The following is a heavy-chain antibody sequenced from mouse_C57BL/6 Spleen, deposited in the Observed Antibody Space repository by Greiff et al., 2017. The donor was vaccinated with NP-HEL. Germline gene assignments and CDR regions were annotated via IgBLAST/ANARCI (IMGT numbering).Heavy chain of an antibody. V-gene: IGHV1-78*01. D-gene: IGHD1-1*01. CDR2: IYPRDGST. CDR3: ARPYYYGSSPFDY. J-gene: IGHJ2*01. CDR1: GYTFTDHT. Sequence: VQLQQSDAELVKPGASVKISCKVSGYTFTDHTIHWMKQRPEQGLEWIGYIYPRDGSTKYNEKFKGKATLTADKSSSTAYMQLNSLTSADSAVYFCARPYYYGSSPFDYWGQGTTLTVSS.